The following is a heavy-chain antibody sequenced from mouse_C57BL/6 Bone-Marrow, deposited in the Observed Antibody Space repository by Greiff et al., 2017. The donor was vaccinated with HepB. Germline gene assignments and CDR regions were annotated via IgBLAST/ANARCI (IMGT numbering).Heavy chain of an antibody. Sequence: VQLQQSGPELVKPGASVKIPCKASGYTFTDYNMDWVKQSHGKSLEWIGDINPNNGGTIYNQKFKGKATLTVDKSSSTAYMELRSLTSEDTAVYYCAKNDYDAWYFDVWGTGTTVTVSS. J-gene: IGHJ1*03. D-gene: IGHD2-4*01. V-gene: IGHV1-18*01. CDR2: INPNNGGT. CDR1: GYTFTDYN. CDR3: AKNDYDAWYFDV.